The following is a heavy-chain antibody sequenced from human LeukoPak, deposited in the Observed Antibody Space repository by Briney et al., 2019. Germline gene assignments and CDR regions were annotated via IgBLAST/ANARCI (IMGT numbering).Heavy chain of an antibody. CDR1: GYSISSDNY. D-gene: IGHD3-22*01. CDR2: IYHSGST. V-gene: IGHV4-38-2*01. CDR3: ARAPRDSSSSNYMRRFDY. J-gene: IGHJ4*02. Sequence: PSETLSLTCAVSGYSISSDNYWVWIRQPPGQGLEWTGGIYHSGSTYYNPSLKSRVTMSVDTSKDQFSLKLSSVTAADTAVYYCARAPRDSSSSNYMRRFDYWGQGTLVTVSS.